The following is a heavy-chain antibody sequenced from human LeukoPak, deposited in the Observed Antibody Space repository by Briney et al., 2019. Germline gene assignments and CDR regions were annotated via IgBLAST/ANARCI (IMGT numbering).Heavy chain of an antibody. Sequence: PGGSLRLSCAASGFTFSSYAMSWVRQAPGKGLEWVSAISGSGGSTYYADSVKGRFTISRDNSKNTLYLQMNSLRAEDTAVYYCANNIAARRGYMDVWGKGTTVTVSS. CDR1: GFTFSSYA. V-gene: IGHV3-23*01. J-gene: IGHJ6*03. D-gene: IGHD6-6*01. CDR2: ISGSGGST. CDR3: ANNIAARRGYMDV.